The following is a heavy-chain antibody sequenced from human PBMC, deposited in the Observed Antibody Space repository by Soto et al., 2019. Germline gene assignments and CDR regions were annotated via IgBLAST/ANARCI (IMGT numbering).Heavy chain of an antibody. D-gene: IGHD2-2*01. V-gene: IGHV1-46*03. CDR3: ARDAVVVRAALYYFDS. CDR1: GYTFTTYY. Sequence: QVQLVQSGAEVKKPGASVKVSCKASGYTFTTYYMHWVRQAPGQGLEWMGIINPSGGSTIYAQKFQGRVTVARDTTTNTVYMELSSLRSEDTAVYYCARDAVVVRAALYYFDSWGQGTLVTVSS. CDR2: INPSGGST. J-gene: IGHJ4*02.